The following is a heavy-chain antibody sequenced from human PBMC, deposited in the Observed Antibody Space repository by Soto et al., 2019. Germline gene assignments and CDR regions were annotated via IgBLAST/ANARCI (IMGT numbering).Heavy chain of an antibody. J-gene: IGHJ4*01. V-gene: IGHV3-48*02. Sequence: PGGSLRLSCEASGFTISECSMNWVRQAPGKGLEWLAYITIRTGNTVYADSVRGRFTISADNAENSVFLQMNSLRDEDTAVYFCVRDRDIYRDMVHADLWGQGTLVTVSS. CDR2: ITIRTGNT. CDR3: VRDRDIYRDMVHADL. CDR1: GFTISECS. D-gene: IGHD5-18*01.